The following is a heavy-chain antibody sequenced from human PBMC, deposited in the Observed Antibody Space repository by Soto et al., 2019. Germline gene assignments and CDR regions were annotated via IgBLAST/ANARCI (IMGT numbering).Heavy chain of an antibody. J-gene: IGHJ6*02. Sequence: GGSLRLSCAASGLTFSDYYMSWIRQAPGKGLEWVSVISYDGSNIYYADSVKGRFTISRDNSKNTLYLQMNSLRAEDTAVYYSAGGQGVITTTPYYYGMDVWGQGTTVTVSS. CDR2: ISYDGSNI. V-gene: IGHV3-33*08. D-gene: IGHD3-22*01. CDR1: GLTFSDYY. CDR3: AGGQGVITTTPYYYGMDV.